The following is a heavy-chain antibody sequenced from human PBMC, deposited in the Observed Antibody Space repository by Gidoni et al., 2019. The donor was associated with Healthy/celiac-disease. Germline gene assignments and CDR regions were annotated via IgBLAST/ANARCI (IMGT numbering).Heavy chain of an antibody. Sequence: QVQLQQWGAGLLKPSETLSLTCPVYGGSFSGYYWRWIRQPPGKGLEWIGEINHSGSTNYNPSLKSRVTISVDTSKNQFSLKLSSVTPADTAVYYCARGRYCSGGSCYRTYYYYYMDVWGKGTTVTVSS. CDR1: GGSFSGYY. CDR2: INHSGST. CDR3: ARGRYCSGGSCYRTYYYYYMDV. V-gene: IGHV4-34*01. J-gene: IGHJ6*03. D-gene: IGHD2-15*01.